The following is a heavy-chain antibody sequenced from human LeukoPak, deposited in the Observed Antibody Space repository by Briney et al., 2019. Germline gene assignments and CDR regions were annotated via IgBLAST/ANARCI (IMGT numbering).Heavy chain of an antibody. J-gene: IGHJ1*01. Sequence: GRSLRLSCAASGFTFSSYAMRWVRQAPGKGLEWVAVISYDGSNKYYADSVKGRFTISRDNSKNTLYLQMNSLRAEDTAVYYCARGSGYFQHWGQGTLVTVSS. CDR1: GFTFSSYA. CDR2: ISYDGSNK. CDR3: ARGSGYFQH. V-gene: IGHV3-30-3*01.